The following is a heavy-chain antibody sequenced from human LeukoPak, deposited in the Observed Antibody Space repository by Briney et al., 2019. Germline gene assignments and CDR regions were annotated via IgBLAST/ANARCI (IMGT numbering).Heavy chain of an antibody. Sequence: GGSLRLSCAASGFTFSSYAMSWVRQAPGKGLEWVSVIYSGGSTYYADSVKGRFTISRDNSKNTLYLQMNSLRAEDTAVYYCARIESSGWYWGQGTLVTVSS. CDR3: ARIESSGWY. V-gene: IGHV3-66*01. CDR1: GFTFSSYA. CDR2: IYSGGST. D-gene: IGHD6-19*01. J-gene: IGHJ4*02.